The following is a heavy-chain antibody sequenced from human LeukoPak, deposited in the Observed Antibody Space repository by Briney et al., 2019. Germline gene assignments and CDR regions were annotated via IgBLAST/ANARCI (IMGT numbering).Heavy chain of an antibody. V-gene: IGHV3-30*18. Sequence: GRSLRLSCAASGFTFTNYNMHWVRQAPGKGLEWVALIGDHGRNKYYADSVKGRFTISRDNSKNKLDLQMDSLRAEDTATYYCAKDLSGSYVFDYWGQGTLVTVSS. CDR3: AKDLSGSYVFDY. CDR2: IGDHGRNK. J-gene: IGHJ4*02. CDR1: GFTFTNYN. D-gene: IGHD5-18*01.